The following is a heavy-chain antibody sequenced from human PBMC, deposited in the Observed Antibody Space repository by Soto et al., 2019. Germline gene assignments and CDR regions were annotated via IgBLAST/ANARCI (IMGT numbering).Heavy chain of an antibody. V-gene: IGHV4-31*01. J-gene: IGHJ4*02. D-gene: IGHD3-9*01. CDR2: IYYTPAA. CDR1: GGSIDTGGFY. CDR3: ASSTFNDISFDA. Sequence: QVQLQESGPGLVKPSQTLTLTCSVSGGSIDTGGFYWSWARQLPGKALQWIGYIYYTPAAYYNPALTSLVVISLDTSANQSPLSRPSLTAADTAVDYCASSTFNDISFDAWGQGRLVTFS.